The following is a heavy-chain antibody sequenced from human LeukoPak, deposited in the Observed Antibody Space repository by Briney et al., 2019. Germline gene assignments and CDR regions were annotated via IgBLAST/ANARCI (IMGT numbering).Heavy chain of an antibody. CDR3: ARAIAAAGKGPNDY. V-gene: IGHV3-7*01. CDR2: IKQDGSEK. Sequence: PGGSLRLSCAASGFMFSSSWMSWVRQTPGKGLEWVANIKQDGSEKYYVDSVKGRFTISRDNAKNSLYLQMSSLRAEDTAVYYCARAIAAAGKGPNDYWGQGTLVTVSS. D-gene: IGHD6-13*01. J-gene: IGHJ4*02. CDR1: GFMFSSSW.